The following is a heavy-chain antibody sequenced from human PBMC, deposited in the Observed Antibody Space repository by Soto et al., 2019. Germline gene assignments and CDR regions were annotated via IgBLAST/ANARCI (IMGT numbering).Heavy chain of an antibody. D-gene: IGHD5-12*01. CDR2: ISSGGTTI. Sequence: EVHLVESGGGLVQPGGSLRLSCAASGFTFSSYQMNWVRQAPGKGLEWVSYISSGGTTIYYAGSLKGRFTISRDNSKNTLYLHMNSLRAEDTALYYCSRDHAHGGYDYRGQGTLVTVSS. CDR1: GFTFSSYQ. J-gene: IGHJ4*02. CDR3: SRDHAHGGYDY. V-gene: IGHV3-48*03.